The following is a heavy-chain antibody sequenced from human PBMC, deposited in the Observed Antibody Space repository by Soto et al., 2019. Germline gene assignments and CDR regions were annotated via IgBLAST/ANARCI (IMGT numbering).Heavy chain of an antibody. CDR2: IIPIFGTA. CDR1: GGTFSSYA. CDR3: ARDRCTNGVCYRFDP. Sequence: SVKVSCKASGGTFSSYAISWVRQAPGQGLEWMGGIIPIFGTANYAQKFQGRVTITADESTSTAYMELSSLRSEDTAVYYCARDRCTNGVCYRFDPWGQGTPVTVSS. J-gene: IGHJ5*02. D-gene: IGHD2-8*01. V-gene: IGHV1-69*13.